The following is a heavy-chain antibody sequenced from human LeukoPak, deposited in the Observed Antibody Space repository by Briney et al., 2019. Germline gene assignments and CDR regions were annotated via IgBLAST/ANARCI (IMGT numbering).Heavy chain of an antibody. CDR3: ARDKVIASAGTPNWFDP. V-gene: IGHV1-18*01. D-gene: IGHD2-21*01. CDR1: GYTFNHFV. J-gene: IGHJ5*02. CDR2: ISAYDSNK. Sequence: SSVKVSCKASGYTFNHFVISWVRQAPGQGLEWMGWISAYDSNKNYLQKFQGRITLTTDTATSTAYMVLRSLRSDDTAVYYCARDKVIASAGTPNWFDPWGQGTLVTVSS.